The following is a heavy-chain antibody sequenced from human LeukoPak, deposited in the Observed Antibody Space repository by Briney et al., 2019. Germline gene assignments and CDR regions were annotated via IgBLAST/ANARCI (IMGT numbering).Heavy chain of an antibody. J-gene: IGHJ6*02. CDR3: ARRDSSDYYYYGMDV. D-gene: IGHD5-18*01. Sequence: SVKVSCKASGGTFSSYTISWVRQAPGQGLEWMGRIIPILGIANCAQKFQGRVTITADKSTSTAYMELSSLRSEDTAVYYCARRDSSDYYYYGMDVWGQGTTVTVSS. V-gene: IGHV1-69*02. CDR2: IIPILGIA. CDR1: GGTFSSYT.